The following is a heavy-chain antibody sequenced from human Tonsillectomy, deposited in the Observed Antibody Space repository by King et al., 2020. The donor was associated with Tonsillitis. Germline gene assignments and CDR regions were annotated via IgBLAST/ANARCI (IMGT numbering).Heavy chain of an antibody. V-gene: IGHV5-51*01. J-gene: IGHJ4*02. CDR1: GYSFTNYW. Sequence: QLVQSGAEVQKPGESLKISCKGSGYSFTNYWIAWVRQMPGKGLEWMGIIYPGDSETRYSPSFQGQVTISADKSISTAYLQWSSLKASDTAMYYCARLGRGQISGFDFWGQGTLVIVSS. CDR2: IYPGDSET. D-gene: IGHD1-26*01. CDR3: ARLGRGQISGFDF.